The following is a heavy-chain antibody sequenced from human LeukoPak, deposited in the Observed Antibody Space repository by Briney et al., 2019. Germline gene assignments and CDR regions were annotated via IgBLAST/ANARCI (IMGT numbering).Heavy chain of an antibody. V-gene: IGHV4-61*02. Sequence: SETLSLTCTVSTYSISSGSYYWSWIRQPAGKGLEWIGRIYTSGSTNYNPSLKSRVTISVDTSKNQFSLKLSSVTAADTAVYYCARTTSGGSYYYYYYMDVWGKGTTVTVSS. J-gene: IGHJ6*03. D-gene: IGHD3-10*01. CDR1: TYSISSGSYY. CDR2: IYTSGST. CDR3: ARTTSGGSYYYYYYMDV.